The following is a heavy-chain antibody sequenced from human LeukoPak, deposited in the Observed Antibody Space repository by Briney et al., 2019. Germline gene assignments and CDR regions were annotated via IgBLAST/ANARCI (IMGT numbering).Heavy chain of an antibody. D-gene: IGHD2-2*01. J-gene: IGHJ4*02. CDR2: ISSSGDTI. CDR1: GSTFRNYY. V-gene: IGHV3-11*04. Sequence: GGSLRLSCAASGSTFRNYYMSWIRQAPGKGLGWVSYISSSGDTIYYADSVKGRFTISRDNAKNSLYLQMNSLRAEDTAVYYCARDGCSSTSCYADYWGQGTLVTVSS. CDR3: ARDGCSSTSCYADY.